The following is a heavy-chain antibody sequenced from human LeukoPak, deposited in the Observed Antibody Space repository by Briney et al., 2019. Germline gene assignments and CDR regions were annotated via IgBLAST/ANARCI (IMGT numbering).Heavy chain of an antibody. D-gene: IGHD3-10*01. CDR3: ARESGSYDAFDI. V-gene: IGHV4-59*01. J-gene: IGHJ3*02. Sequence: PSETLSLTCTDSGGSISSYYWSWIRQPPGKGLEWIGYIYYSGSTNYNPSLKSRVTISVDTSKTQFSLKLGSVTAADTAVYYCARESGSYDAFDIWGQGTMVTVSS. CDR1: GGSISSYY. CDR2: IYYSGST.